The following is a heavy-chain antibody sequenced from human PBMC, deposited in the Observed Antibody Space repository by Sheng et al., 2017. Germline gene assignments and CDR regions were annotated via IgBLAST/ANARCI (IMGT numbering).Heavy chain of an antibody. Sequence: EVQLVESGGRLVQPGGSLRLSCAASGFSFSNYWMHWVRQAPGKGLVWVSRINSDGSNFTYADSVKGRFAISRDNARDTLYLQMNTLRVEDTALYFCVRAVRGTTGWSLKYWGQGIRVTVSS. D-gene: IGHD1-1*01. CDR2: INSDGSNF. CDR1: GFSFSNYW. CDR3: VRAVRGTTGWSLKY. J-gene: IGHJ4*02. V-gene: IGHV3-74*02.